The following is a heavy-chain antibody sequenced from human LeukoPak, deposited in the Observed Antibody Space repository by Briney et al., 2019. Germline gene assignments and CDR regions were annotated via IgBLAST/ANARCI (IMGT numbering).Heavy chain of an antibody. V-gene: IGHV1-2*02. CDR1: GYNFTDYY. J-gene: IGHJ4*02. CDR2: INPKSGGT. Sequence: ASVKVSCKASGYNFTDYYIHWVRQAPGQGLEWMGWINPKSGGTNYAQKFRGRVTMTRDTSISTAYMELSGLRSDDTAIYYCAKATYYEILTSIDYWGQGTLVTVSS. D-gene: IGHD3-9*01. CDR3: AKATYYEILTSIDY.